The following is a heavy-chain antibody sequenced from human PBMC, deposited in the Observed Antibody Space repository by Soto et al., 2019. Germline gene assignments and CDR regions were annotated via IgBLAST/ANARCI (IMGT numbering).Heavy chain of an antibody. Sequence: GGSLRLSCAASGFTFSSYGMHWVRQAPGKGLEWVAVISYDGSNKYYADSVKGRFTISRDNSKNTLYLQMNSLRAEDTAVYYCAKDLSSSWPPKGMDVWGQGTTVTVSS. V-gene: IGHV3-30*18. CDR2: ISYDGSNK. CDR3: AKDLSSSWPPKGMDV. J-gene: IGHJ6*02. CDR1: GFTFSSYG. D-gene: IGHD6-13*01.